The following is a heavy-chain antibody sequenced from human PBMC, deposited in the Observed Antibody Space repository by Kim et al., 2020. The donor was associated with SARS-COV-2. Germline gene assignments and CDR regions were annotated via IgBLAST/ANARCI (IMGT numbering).Heavy chain of an antibody. D-gene: IGHD2-15*01. J-gene: IGHJ4*02. CDR1: GFTFTDAW. V-gene: IGHV3-15*01. Sequence: GGSLRLSCAASGFTFTDAWMSWVRQAPGKGLEWVGRIKSKTGGGTTDYAAPEKGRFTISRDDSQNILYLQMNSLKTEDTAVYYCTTLYSTDYWGQRTLVT. CDR3: TTLYSTDY. CDR2: IKSKTGGGTT.